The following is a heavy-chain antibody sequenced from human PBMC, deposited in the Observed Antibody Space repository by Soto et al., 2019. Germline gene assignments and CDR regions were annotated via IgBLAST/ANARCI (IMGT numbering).Heavy chain of an antibody. CDR1: GFTFSSLW. V-gene: IGHV3-7*01. Sequence: EVQLVESGGGLVLPGGSLRLSCAASGFTFSSLWMSWVRQAPGKGLEWVANIKPDGSDQYYVDSVKGRFTISRDNARNSLYLQMNSLRGDDTAVYYCTRAGGSYYFDCWGQGTLVTVSA. CDR2: IKPDGSDQ. J-gene: IGHJ4*02. CDR3: TRAGGSYYFDC. D-gene: IGHD3-10*01.